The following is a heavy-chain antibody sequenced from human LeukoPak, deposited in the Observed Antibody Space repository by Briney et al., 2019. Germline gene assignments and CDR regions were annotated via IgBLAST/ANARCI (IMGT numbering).Heavy chain of an antibody. CDR3: ARDTGYCSGGSCYFVDWFDP. Sequence: SETLSLTCTVSGGSISSYYWSWTRQPAGKGLEWVGRIYTSGSTNYNPSLKRRVTISVDTSNNHFSLKLSSVTAADTAVYYCARDTGYCSGGSCYFVDWFDPWGQGTLVTVSS. V-gene: IGHV4-4*07. CDR2: IYTSGST. J-gene: IGHJ5*02. D-gene: IGHD2-15*01. CDR1: GGSISSYY.